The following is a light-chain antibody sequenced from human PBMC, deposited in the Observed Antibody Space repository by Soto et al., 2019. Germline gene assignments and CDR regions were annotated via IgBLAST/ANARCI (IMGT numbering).Light chain of an antibody. CDR2: GAS. CDR1: QSVSTYY. CDR3: QEYGTSRT. Sequence: DIVWTQSPGTLSLSPGERATLSCRASQSVSTYYLAWYQQKPGQPPRLLIYGASSRATGIPDRFSGTGSGTDFTLTISRLEHEDFAVYYCQEYGTSRTFGQGTKVEIK. V-gene: IGKV3-20*01. J-gene: IGKJ1*01.